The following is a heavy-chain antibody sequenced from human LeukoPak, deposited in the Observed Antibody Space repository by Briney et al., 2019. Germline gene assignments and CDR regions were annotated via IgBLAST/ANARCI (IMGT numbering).Heavy chain of an antibody. CDR1: GYTLTELS. Sequence: ASVKVSCKVSGYTLTELSMHWVRQAPGKGLEWMGGFDPEDGETIYAQKFQGRVTMTEDTSTDTAYMELSSLRSEDTAVYYCATVDSSGYGDAFDIWGQWTMVTVSS. D-gene: IGHD3-22*01. CDR2: FDPEDGET. CDR3: ATVDSSGYGDAFDI. J-gene: IGHJ3*02. V-gene: IGHV1-24*01.